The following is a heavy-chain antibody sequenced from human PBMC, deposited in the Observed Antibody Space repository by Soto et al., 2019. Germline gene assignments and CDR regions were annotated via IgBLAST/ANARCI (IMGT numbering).Heavy chain of an antibody. Sequence: GGSLRLSCAASGFTVSSNYMSWVRQAPGKGLEWVSVIYSGGSTYYADSVKGRFTIPRDNSKNTLNLQMNSLRAEDTAVYYCARDRQAYFDWLSQSYYMDVWGKGTTVTVSS. CDR1: GFTVSSNY. V-gene: IGHV3-66*01. CDR3: ARDRQAYFDWLSQSYYMDV. J-gene: IGHJ6*03. CDR2: IYSGGST. D-gene: IGHD3-9*01.